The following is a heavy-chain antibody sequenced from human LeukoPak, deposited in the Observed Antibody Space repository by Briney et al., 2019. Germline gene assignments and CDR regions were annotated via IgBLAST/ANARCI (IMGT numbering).Heavy chain of an antibody. CDR2: IYYSGST. J-gene: IGHJ4*02. D-gene: IGHD2-2*02. V-gene: IGHV4-59*01. CDR3: ARAREAYCSSTSCYTADY. CDR1: GGSISSYY. Sequence: SETLSLTCTVSGGSISSYYWSWIRQPPGKGLEWIGYIYYSGSTNYNPSLKSRVTISVDTSKNQFSLKLSSVTAADTAVYYCARAREAYCSSTSCYTADYWGQGTLVTVSS.